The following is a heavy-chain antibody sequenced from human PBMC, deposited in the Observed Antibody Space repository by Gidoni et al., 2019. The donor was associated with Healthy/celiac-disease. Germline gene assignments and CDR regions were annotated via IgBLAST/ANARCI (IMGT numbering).Heavy chain of an antibody. CDR1: GGSISTSNW. J-gene: IGHJ5*02. CDR3: ARDPYCSSTSCYASQFDP. Sequence: QVQLQESGPGLVKPSGTLSLTCAVSGGSISTSNWWSWVRQPPGKGLEWIGEIYHSGSTNYNPSLKPRVSISVDKSKNQFSLKLSSMSAADTAVYYCARDPYCSSTSCYASQFDPWGQGTLVTVSS. CDR2: IYHSGST. V-gene: IGHV4-4*02. D-gene: IGHD2-2*01.